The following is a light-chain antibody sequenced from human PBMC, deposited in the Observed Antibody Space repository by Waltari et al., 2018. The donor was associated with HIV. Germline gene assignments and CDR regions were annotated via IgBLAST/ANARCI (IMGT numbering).Light chain of an antibody. CDR2: EVT. CDR1: STGINYDNY. CDR3: TSYVSSASPE. Sequence: QSALPQPASVSGSPGPSITIPCTGTSTGINYDNYVSWYQHHPGKAPKVIISEVTTRPSGVSSRFSGSKSGNTATLTISGLQAEDEADYFCTSYVSSASPEFGGWTRLTVL. J-gene: IGLJ3*02. V-gene: IGLV2-14*01.